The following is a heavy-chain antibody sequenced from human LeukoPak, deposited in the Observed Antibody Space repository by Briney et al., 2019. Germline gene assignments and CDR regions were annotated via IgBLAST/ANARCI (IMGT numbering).Heavy chain of an antibody. J-gene: IGHJ4*02. Sequence: PGGSLRLACAASRFTFSNAWMSWVRQAPGKGLEWVGRIKSKTDGGTTDYAAPVKGRFTISRDDSKNTLYLQMNSLKTEDTAVYYCTTDGYYDFWSGYQNFDYWGQGTLVSVSS. CDR2: IKSKTDGGTT. D-gene: IGHD3-3*01. CDR1: RFTFSNAW. V-gene: IGHV3-15*01. CDR3: TTDGYYDFWSGYQNFDY.